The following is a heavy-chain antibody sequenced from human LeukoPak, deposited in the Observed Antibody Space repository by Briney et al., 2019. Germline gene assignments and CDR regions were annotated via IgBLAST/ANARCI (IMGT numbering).Heavy chain of an antibody. Sequence: SETLSLTCTVSGGSISSSSYYWGWIRQPPGKGLEWIGSIYYSGSTYYNPSLKSRVTISVDTSKNQFSLKLSSVTAADTAVYYCARAPPRNYGSGSYYNRRWFDPWGQGTLVTVSS. CDR3: ARAPPRNYGSGSYYNRRWFDP. J-gene: IGHJ5*02. CDR1: GGSISSSSYY. V-gene: IGHV4-39*01. D-gene: IGHD3-10*01. CDR2: IYYSGST.